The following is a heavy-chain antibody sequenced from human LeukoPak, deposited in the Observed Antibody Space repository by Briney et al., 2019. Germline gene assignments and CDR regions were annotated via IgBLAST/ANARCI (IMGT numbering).Heavy chain of an antibody. V-gene: IGHV3-74*01. CDR3: ARHLDDGSYGDYRSYYYYGMDV. Sequence: GGSLRLSCAASGFTFSSYWMHWVRQAPGKGLVWVSRINSDGSSTSYADSVKGRFTISRDNAKNTLYLQMNSLRAEDTAVYYCARHLDDGSYGDYRSYYYYGMDVWGQGTTVTVSS. J-gene: IGHJ6*02. D-gene: IGHD4-17*01. CDR2: INSDGSST. CDR1: GFTFSSYW.